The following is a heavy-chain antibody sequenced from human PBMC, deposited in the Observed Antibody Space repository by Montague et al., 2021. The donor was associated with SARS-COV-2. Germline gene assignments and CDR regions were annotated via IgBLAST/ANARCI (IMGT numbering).Heavy chain of an antibody. CDR3: ATESLGYCSSTSCHGPHYGMDV. CDR2: IYYSGST. Sequence: TLSLTCTVSGGSISSGGYYWSWIRQHPGKGLEWIGYIYYSGSTYYNPSLKSRVTISVDTSKNQFSLKLSSVTAADTAVYYCATESLGYCSSTSCHGPHYGMDVWGQGTTVTVSS. D-gene: IGHD2-2*01. V-gene: IGHV4-31*03. J-gene: IGHJ6*02. CDR1: GGSISSGGYY.